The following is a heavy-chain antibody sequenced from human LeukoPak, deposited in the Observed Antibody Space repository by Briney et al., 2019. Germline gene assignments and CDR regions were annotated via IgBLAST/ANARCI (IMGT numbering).Heavy chain of an antibody. J-gene: IGHJ4*02. CDR3: ARADNELDY. CDR1: GYSISSGYY. CDR2: IYHSGST. Sequence: SETLSLTCTVSGYSISSGYYWGWIRQPPGKGLEWIGSIYHSGSTCYNPSLKSRVTISVDTSKNQFSLKLSSVTAADTAVYYCARADNELDYWGQGTLVTVSS. V-gene: IGHV4-38-2*02. D-gene: IGHD2-15*01.